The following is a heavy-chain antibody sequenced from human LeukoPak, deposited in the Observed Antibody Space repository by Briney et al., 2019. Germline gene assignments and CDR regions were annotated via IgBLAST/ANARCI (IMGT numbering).Heavy chain of an antibody. Sequence: GESLKISCKASGYSFTSYWIGWVRQMPGRGLEWMGIIYPDDLDTRYSPSFQGQVTISADMTISTAYLQWSSLKASDTAMYYCARGGTGSRTFDYWGQGTLVTVSS. CDR2: IYPDDLDT. V-gene: IGHV5-51*01. D-gene: IGHD1-1*01. CDR3: ARGGTGSRTFDY. J-gene: IGHJ4*02. CDR1: GYSFTSYW.